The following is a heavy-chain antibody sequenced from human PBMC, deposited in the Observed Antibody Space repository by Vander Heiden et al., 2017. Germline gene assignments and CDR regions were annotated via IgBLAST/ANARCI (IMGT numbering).Heavy chain of an antibody. CDR1: GFTFGDYA. J-gene: IGHJ5*02. CDR3: TRAVRGSYYTRFDP. D-gene: IGHD1-26*01. CDR2: IRSKAYGGTT. Sequence: EVQLVESGGGLVKPGRSLRLSCTASGFTFGDYAMSWFRQAPGKGLEWVGFIRSKAYGGTTEYAASVKGRFTISRDDSKSIAYLQMNSLKTEDTAVYYCTRAVRGSYYTRFDPWGQGTLVTVSS. V-gene: IGHV3-49*05.